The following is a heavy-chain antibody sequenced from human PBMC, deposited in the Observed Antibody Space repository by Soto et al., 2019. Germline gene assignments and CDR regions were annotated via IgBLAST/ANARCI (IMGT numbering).Heavy chain of an antibody. CDR3: ARDSASYYDFWSGYYQISSYYYYGMDV. CDR1: GFTFSSYA. D-gene: IGHD3-3*01. J-gene: IGHJ6*01. V-gene: IGHV3-30-3*01. Sequence: HVQLVESGGGVVQPGRSLRLSCAASGFTFSSYAMHWVRQAPGKGLEWVAVISYDGSNKYYADSVKGRFTISRDNSKNTLYLQMNSLRAEDTAVYYCARDSASYYDFWSGYYQISSYYYYGMDVW. CDR2: ISYDGSNK.